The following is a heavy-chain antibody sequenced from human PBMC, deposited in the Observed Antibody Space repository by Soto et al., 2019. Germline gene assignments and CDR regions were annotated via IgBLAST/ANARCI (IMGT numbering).Heavy chain of an antibody. CDR1: GYTFTSYD. CDR2: MNPNSGKT. J-gene: IGHJ6*02. Sequence: QVQLVQSGAEVKKPGASVKVSCKASGYTFTSYDINWVRQATGQGLEWMGWMNPNSGKTGYAQKFQGRVTMTRNTXIXXAYMEVSSLRSEDTAVYYCAVAVGASLYYYYGMDVWGQGTTVTVSS. V-gene: IGHV1-8*01. CDR3: AVAVGASLYYYYGMDV. D-gene: IGHD1-26*01.